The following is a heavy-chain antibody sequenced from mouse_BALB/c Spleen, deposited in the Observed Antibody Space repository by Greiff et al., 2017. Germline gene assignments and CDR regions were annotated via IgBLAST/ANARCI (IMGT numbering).Heavy chain of an antibody. Sequence: QVHVKQSGAELARPGASVKLSCKASGYTFTSYWMQWVKQRPGQGLEWIGAIYPGDGDTRYTQKFKGKATLTADKSSSTAYMQLSSLASEDSAVYYCARGATALRYFDYWGQGTTLTVSS. CDR2: IYPGDGDT. CDR1: GYTFTSYW. CDR3: ARGATALRYFDY. D-gene: IGHD1-2*01. V-gene: IGHV1-87*01. J-gene: IGHJ2*01.